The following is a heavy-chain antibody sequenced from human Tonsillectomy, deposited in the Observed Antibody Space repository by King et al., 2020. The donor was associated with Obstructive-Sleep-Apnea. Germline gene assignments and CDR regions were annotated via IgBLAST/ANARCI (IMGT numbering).Heavy chain of an antibody. J-gene: IGHJ4*02. CDR1: GFTFSNAR. V-gene: IGHV3-15*01. Sequence: VQLVESGGGLLKPGGSLRLSFAASGFTFSNARMSLVRQAPGKGLECVVRIRSKTAGGTAEYPAPVEGRLTISRDDSNDTLYLQMNSLKTEDTALYYCRTGSSEGDFWGQGTLVTVSS. CDR3: RTGSSEGDF. CDR2: IRSKTAGGTA.